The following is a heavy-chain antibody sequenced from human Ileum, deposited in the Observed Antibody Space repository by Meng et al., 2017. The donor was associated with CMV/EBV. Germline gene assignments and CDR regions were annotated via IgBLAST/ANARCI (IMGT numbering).Heavy chain of an antibody. V-gene: IGHV4-38-2*02. J-gene: IGHJ4*02. Sequence: SETLSLTCSVSGYSISSGYYWNWIRQSPGKGLEWIWSIYKSENTYYSSSVKSRVTISVDTSKNQFSLKLSSVTAADTALYYCARALDLEWDLSLLFDYWGQGTLVTVSS. D-gene: IGHD3-3*01. CDR1: GYSISSGYY. CDR3: ARALDLEWDLSLLFDY. CDR2: IYKSENT.